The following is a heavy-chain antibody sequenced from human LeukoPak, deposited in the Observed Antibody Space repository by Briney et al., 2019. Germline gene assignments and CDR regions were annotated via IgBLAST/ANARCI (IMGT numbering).Heavy chain of an antibody. V-gene: IGHV1-69*04. CDR3: AREGFIVVVPAAMINWFDP. J-gene: IGHJ5*02. Sequence: SVKVSCKASGGTFSSYTISWVRQAPGQGLEWMGRIIPILGITNYAQKFQGRVTITADKSTSTAYMELSSLRSEDTAVYYCAREGFIVVVPAAMINWFDPWGQGTLVTVSS. D-gene: IGHD2-2*01. CDR1: GGTFSSYT. CDR2: IIPILGIT.